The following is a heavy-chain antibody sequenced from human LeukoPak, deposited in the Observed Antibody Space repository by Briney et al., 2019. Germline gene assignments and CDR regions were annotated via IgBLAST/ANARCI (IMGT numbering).Heavy chain of an antibody. Sequence: RGSLRLSCAASGFTFNRHGMSWVRQAPGRRLEWVSGIDVSGRMTYYADSVKGRFTISRDNSKNMVYLQMNSLRAGDMAVYYCARDGKNYDKSLGPFDPWGQGTLVTVSS. CDR3: ARDGKNYDKSLGPFDP. CDR2: IDVSGRMT. CDR1: GFTFNRHG. J-gene: IGHJ5*02. V-gene: IGHV3-23*01. D-gene: IGHD3-9*01.